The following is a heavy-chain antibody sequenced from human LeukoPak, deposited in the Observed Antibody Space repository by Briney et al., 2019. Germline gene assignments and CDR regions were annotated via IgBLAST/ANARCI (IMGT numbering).Heavy chain of an antibody. D-gene: IGHD6-6*01. J-gene: IGHJ4*02. CDR3: ARGPNSNWSGLDF. CDR2: ISPTGSTT. Sequence: GGSLRLSCTASGFSFSGHWMHWARQLPGKGLVWVSRISPTGSTTSYADSVKGRFTVSRDNAKDTLYLQVNNLRAEDTAVYYCARGPNSNWSGLDFWGQGTLLTVSS. V-gene: IGHV3-74*01. CDR1: GFSFSGHW.